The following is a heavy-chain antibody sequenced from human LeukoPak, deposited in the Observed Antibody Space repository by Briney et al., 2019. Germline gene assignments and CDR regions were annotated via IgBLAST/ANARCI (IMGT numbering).Heavy chain of an antibody. CDR2: INHSGST. Sequence: ASETLSLTCAVYGGSFSGYYWSWIRQPPGKGLEWIGEINHSGSTNYNPSLKSRVTISVDTSKNQFSLKLSSVTAADTAVYYCASQKQWLVRSAFDYWGQGTLVTVSS. J-gene: IGHJ4*02. V-gene: IGHV4-34*01. CDR1: GGSFSGYY. CDR3: ASQKQWLVRSAFDY. D-gene: IGHD6-19*01.